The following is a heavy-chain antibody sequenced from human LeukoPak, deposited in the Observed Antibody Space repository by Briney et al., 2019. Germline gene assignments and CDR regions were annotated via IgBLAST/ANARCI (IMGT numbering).Heavy chain of an antibody. CDR1: GFTFSSYW. J-gene: IGHJ3*02. CDR3: ARPPISRYCSGGSCYSVAFDI. Sequence: GGSLRLSCAASGFTFSSYWMSWVRQAPGKGLEWVAHIKQDGSEKYYVDSVKGRFTISRDNAKNSLYLQMNSLRAEDTAVYYCARPPISRYCSGGSCYSVAFDIWSQGTMVTVSS. D-gene: IGHD2-15*01. V-gene: IGHV3-7*01. CDR2: IKQDGSEK.